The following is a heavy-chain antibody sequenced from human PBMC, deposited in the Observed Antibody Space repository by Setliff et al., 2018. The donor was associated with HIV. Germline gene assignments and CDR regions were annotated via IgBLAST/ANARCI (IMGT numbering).Heavy chain of an antibody. Sequence: GGSLRLSCAASGFTFSNYAMGWVRQGPGKGLEWVSTIGAAGYPTHYAESVKGRIAISKDNSQNALYVQMNSLTDEDTAVYYCAKDRYYDSSGSPFDYWGQGTLVTVSS. CDR1: GFTFSNYA. D-gene: IGHD3-22*01. J-gene: IGHJ4*02. CDR2: IGAAGYPT. CDR3: AKDRYYDSSGSPFDY. V-gene: IGHV3-23*01.